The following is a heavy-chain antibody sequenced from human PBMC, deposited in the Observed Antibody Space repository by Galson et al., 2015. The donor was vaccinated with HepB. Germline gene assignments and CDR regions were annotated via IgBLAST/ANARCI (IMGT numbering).Heavy chain of an antibody. D-gene: IGHD6-13*01. CDR1: GYTFTDYY. J-gene: IGHJ4*02. V-gene: IGHV1-2*02. Sequence: SVKVSCKASGYTFTDYYVHWVRQAPGHGLEWMGWISPNSGGTSYAQRFQGRVTMTRDTSLSSAYMELRRLTFDDTAVYYCARVEGWAAAGTGDWGQGTLVTVSS. CDR2: ISPNSGGT. CDR3: ARVEGWAAAGTGD.